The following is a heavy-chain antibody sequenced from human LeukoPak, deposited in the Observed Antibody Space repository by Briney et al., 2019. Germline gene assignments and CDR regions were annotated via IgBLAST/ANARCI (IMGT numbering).Heavy chain of an antibody. CDR3: ARDRYYDSSGTNPGERALEI. CDR1: GYPFVAYY. Sequence: GASVKVSCKTSGYPFVAYYIHWVRQAPGQGLKWMARINPNGAVTKIAQKFQGRITVSRDTSITTAYMELSGLISDDTALYYCARDRYYDSSGTNPGERALEIWGQGTMITVSS. J-gene: IGHJ3*02. CDR2: INPNGAVT. V-gene: IGHV1-2*02. D-gene: IGHD3-22*01.